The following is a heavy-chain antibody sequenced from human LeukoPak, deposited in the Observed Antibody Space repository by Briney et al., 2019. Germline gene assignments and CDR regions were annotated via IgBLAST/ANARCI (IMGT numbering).Heavy chain of an antibody. J-gene: IGHJ3*02. D-gene: IGHD4-17*01. CDR1: GGTFSSYA. V-gene: IGHV1-69*05. CDR3: ARSCGYGDYCAFDI. CDR2: IIPIFGTA. Sequence: SVKVSCKASGGTFSSYAISWMRQAPGQGLEWMGGIIPIFGTANYAQKFQGRVTITTDESTSTAYMELSSLRSEDTAVYYCARSCGYGDYCAFDIWGQGTMVTVSS.